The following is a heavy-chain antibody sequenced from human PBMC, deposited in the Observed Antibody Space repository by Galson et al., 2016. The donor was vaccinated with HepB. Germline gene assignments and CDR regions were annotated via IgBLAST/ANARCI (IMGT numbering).Heavy chain of an antibody. J-gene: IGHJ4*02. Sequence: LRLSCAASGFSFSTSWMNWVRQAPGKGLEWVANIKEDGSDKNYVDSVKGRFTISRDNGKNSLYLQMNSLRAEDTAVYYCARGRGPTDWGQGTLVTVSS. CDR3: ARGRGPTD. V-gene: IGHV3-7*01. D-gene: IGHD3-10*01. CDR2: IKEDGSDK. CDR1: GFSFSTSW.